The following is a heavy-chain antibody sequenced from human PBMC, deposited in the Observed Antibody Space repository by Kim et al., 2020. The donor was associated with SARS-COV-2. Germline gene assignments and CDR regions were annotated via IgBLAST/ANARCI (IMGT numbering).Heavy chain of an antibody. Sequence: ASVKVSCKASGYTFTSYGISWVRQAPGQGLEWMGWISAYNGNTNYAQKLQGRVTMTTDTSTSTAYMELRSLRSDDTAVYYCAREGGGELSEDYHPGEWELLLNYYYYGMDVWGQGTTVTVSS. V-gene: IGHV1-18*01. CDR3: AREGGGELSEDYHPGEWELLLNYYYYGMDV. CDR2: ISAYNGNT. J-gene: IGHJ6*02. D-gene: IGHD1-26*01. CDR1: GYTFTSYG.